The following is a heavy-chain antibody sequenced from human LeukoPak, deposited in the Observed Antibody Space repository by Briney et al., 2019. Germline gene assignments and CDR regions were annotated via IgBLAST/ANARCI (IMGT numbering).Heavy chain of an antibody. CDR3: ASLGILTSFRRDY. CDR1: GFTFSSYA. CDR2: ISGSGGST. D-gene: IGHD3-9*01. V-gene: IGHV3-23*01. Sequence: QPGGSLRLSCAASGFTFSSYAMSWVRQAPGKGLEWVSGISGSGGSTDYADSVKGRFTISRDNAKNSLYLQMNSLRAEDTAVYYCASLGILTSFRRDYWGQGTLVTVSS. J-gene: IGHJ4*02.